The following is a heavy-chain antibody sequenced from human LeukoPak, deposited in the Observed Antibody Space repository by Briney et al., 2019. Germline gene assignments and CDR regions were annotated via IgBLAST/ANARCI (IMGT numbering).Heavy chain of an antibody. Sequence: PGRSLRLSCAASGFTFSDFYMSWIRQAPGKGLEWIAYITNTGNTVHYADSVMGRFTISRDNAKKSLYLQMNSLRDDDTAVYYCARNLGYCVGEKCYYFDPWGQGTLVTVSS. V-gene: IGHV3-11*01. CDR1: GFTFSDFY. CDR3: ARNLGYCVGEKCYYFDP. CDR2: ITNTGNTV. J-gene: IGHJ5*02. D-gene: IGHD2-21*01.